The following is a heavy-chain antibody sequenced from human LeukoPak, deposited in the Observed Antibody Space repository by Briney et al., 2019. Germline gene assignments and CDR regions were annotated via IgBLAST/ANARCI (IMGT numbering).Heavy chain of an antibody. Sequence: PGGSLRLSCAASGFTFSSYGMSWVRQAPGKGLEWVSAISGSGGSTYYADSVKGRFTISRDNSKNTLYLQMNSLRAEDTAVYYCAKYPVDCSGGSCYLYYFDYWGQGTLVTVSS. CDR3: AKYPVDCSGGSCYLYYFDY. J-gene: IGHJ4*02. V-gene: IGHV3-23*01. D-gene: IGHD2-15*01. CDR1: GFTFSSYG. CDR2: ISGSGGST.